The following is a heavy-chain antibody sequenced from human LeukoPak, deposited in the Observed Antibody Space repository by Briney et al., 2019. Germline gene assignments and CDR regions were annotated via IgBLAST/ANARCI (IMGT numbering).Heavy chain of an antibody. Sequence: ASVKVSCKASGGTFSSYAISWVRQAPGQGLEWMGGIIPIFGTANYAQKFQGRVTNTTDESTSTAYMELSSLRSEDTAVYDCARWGGADDSSGYYVGYFDYWGQGTLVTVSS. CDR3: ARWGGADDSSGYYVGYFDY. CDR1: GGTFSSYA. CDR2: IIPIFGTA. V-gene: IGHV1-69*05. J-gene: IGHJ4*02. D-gene: IGHD3-22*01.